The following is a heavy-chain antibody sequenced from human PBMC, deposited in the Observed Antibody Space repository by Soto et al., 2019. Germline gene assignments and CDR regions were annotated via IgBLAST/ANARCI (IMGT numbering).Heavy chain of an antibody. CDR3: ARVVVGSRLSLDY. CDR2: ISPIFGTP. CDR1: GGTFSSYT. J-gene: IGHJ4*02. V-gene: IGHV1-69*01. Sequence: QVQLVQSGAEVKKPGSSVTVSCKASGGTFSSYTISWVRQAPGQGLEWMAGISPIFGTPIYAQKFQDRVTITADDSTMTAYMEMNRLRSEDRAVYYCARVVVGSRLSLDYWGQGTLVTISS. D-gene: IGHD1-26*01.